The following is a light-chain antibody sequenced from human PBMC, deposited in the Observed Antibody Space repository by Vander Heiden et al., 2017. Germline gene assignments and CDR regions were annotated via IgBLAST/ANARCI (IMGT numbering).Light chain of an antibody. J-gene: IGKJ2*02. CDR3: QQYGSPST. Sequence: IVLTQSPGTLSLSPGERATLSCRASQSGSSSYLAWYQQKPGQAPRLLIYGASSRATGIPDRFSGSGSGTDFTLTISRLEPEDFAVYYCQQYGSPSTLGQGTKLEIK. CDR1: QSGSSSY. V-gene: IGKV3-20*01. CDR2: GAS.